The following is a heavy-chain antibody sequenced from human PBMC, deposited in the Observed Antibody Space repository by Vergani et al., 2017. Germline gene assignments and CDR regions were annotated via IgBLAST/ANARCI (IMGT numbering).Heavy chain of an antibody. J-gene: IGHJ1*01. Sequence: EVQLVESGGVVVQPGGSLRLSCAASGFTFDDYTMHWVRQAPGKGLEWVALISWDGGSTYDADAVQGRFNISRDNSKNSLYLQMNRLTDEDTAVYYCARGAYYDSSGYYYSAEYFHHWGQGTLVTVSS. CDR1: GFTFDDYT. CDR3: ARGAYYDSSGYYYSAEYFHH. CDR2: ISWDGGST. D-gene: IGHD3-22*01. V-gene: IGHV3-43*01.